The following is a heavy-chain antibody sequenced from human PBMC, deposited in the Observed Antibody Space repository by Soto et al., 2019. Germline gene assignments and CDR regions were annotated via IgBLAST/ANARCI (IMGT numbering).Heavy chain of an antibody. CDR3: AKDMKWGGMTTIHYFDS. J-gene: IGHJ4*02. CDR2: ISSNSDTI. D-gene: IGHD4-17*01. Sequence: EVQLVESGGGLVXXXRSLRLSXXXXXFTADDYAMHWVRQAPGKGLEWVSGISSNSDTIDYADSVKGRFTISRDNAKNSLFLQRNRLRPEYTALYYCAKDMKWGGMTTIHYFDSWGQGTLVTVSS. CDR1: XFTADDYA. V-gene: IGHV3-9*02.